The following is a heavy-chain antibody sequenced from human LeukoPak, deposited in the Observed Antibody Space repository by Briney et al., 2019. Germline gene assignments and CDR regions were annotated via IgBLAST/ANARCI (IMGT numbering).Heavy chain of an antibody. CDR1: GYTFTGHY. J-gene: IGHJ5*01. CDR3: AREVGYSSSWYGRFDP. Sequence: ASVKVSFKSSGYTFTGHYMHWVRQAPAQGLEWMGLINHNNGGTNYAQKFQGRVTMTRDTSISTAYMELTRLRYDDTAMYYCAREVGYSSSWYGRFDPWGQGTLVTVSS. D-gene: IGHD6-13*01. CDR2: INHNNGGT. V-gene: IGHV1-2*06.